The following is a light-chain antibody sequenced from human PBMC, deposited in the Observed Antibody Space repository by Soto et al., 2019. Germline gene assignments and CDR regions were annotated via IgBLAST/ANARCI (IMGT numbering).Light chain of an antibody. Sequence: EIVLTQSPGTLSLSPGERATLSCRASQSVSSNYLAWYQQKPGQAPRPLIYGASSRATGIPDRFSGSGAGTDFTLTISRLEPEDFPVYYCQQYGSSPWTIGQGTKVEIK. CDR1: QSVSSNY. CDR2: GAS. V-gene: IGKV3-20*01. CDR3: QQYGSSPWT. J-gene: IGKJ1*01.